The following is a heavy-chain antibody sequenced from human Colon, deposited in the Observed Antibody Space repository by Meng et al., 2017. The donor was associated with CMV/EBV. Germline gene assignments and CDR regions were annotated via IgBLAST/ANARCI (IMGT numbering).Heavy chain of an antibody. CDR1: GFAFSSYA. D-gene: IGHD2-15*01. J-gene: IGHJ2*01. V-gene: IGHV3-23*01. CDR3: AKGNTHFDL. Sequence: GESLKISCAASGFAFSSYAMSWVRQAPGKGLQWVSANSADGRSTYYADSVKGRFTISRDNSKNTLYLQMNSLRADDTAVYYCAKGNTHFDLWGRGTLVTVSS. CDR2: NSADGRST.